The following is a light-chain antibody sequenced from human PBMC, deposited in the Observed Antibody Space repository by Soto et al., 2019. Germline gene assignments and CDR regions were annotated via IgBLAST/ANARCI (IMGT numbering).Light chain of an antibody. J-gene: IGKJ1*01. CDR3: QHHKT. V-gene: IGKV3-15*01. CDR2: GAS. CDR1: QSVSSN. Sequence: EIVMTQSPATLSVSPGERATLSCRASQSVSSNLAWYQQKPGQAPRLLIYGASTRATGIPARFSGSGSGTEFTLTSSSLQSEDFEVYYCQHHKTFGQGTKVEIK.